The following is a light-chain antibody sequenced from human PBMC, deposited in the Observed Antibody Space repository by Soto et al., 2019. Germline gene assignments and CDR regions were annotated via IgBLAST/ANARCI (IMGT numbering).Light chain of an antibody. V-gene: IGKV1-27*01. Sequence: DIQMTQSPSSLSASVGDRVTITCRASQGISNYLAWYQQKTGKVPKLLIYAASTLQSGVPSRFTGSGSGTDFTLTISSLQPVDVASYYCQKYHGAPLTFVQGTKLEIK. CDR2: AAS. J-gene: IGKJ2*01. CDR3: QKYHGAPLT. CDR1: QGISNY.